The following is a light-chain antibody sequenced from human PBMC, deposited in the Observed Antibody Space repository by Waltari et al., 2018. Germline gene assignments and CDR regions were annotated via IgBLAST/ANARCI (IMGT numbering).Light chain of an antibody. CDR3: SSYTTSNIII. CDR1: SRDIGGYNY. V-gene: IGLV2-14*03. Sequence: QSALTQPASVSGSPGESLTISCTGPSRDIGGYNYVSWYQQHPGKAPELMIYDVNYRPSGVSNRFSGSKSGNTASLTISGLQAEDEADYYCSSYTTSNIIIFGGGTKLSVL. J-gene: IGLJ2*01. CDR2: DVN.